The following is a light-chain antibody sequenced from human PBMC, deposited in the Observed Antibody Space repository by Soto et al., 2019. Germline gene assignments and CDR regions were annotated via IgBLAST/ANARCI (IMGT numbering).Light chain of an antibody. V-gene: IGKV3-20*01. Sequence: EIVLTQSPGTLSLSPGERATLSSRASQSVSSTFLAWYQQKPGQAPRLLVYGASSRATGIPDRFSGSGSGTDFTLTISRLEPEDFAVYYCQQYENSPWTFAQGPNVDIK. J-gene: IGKJ1*01. CDR2: GAS. CDR1: QSVSSTF. CDR3: QQYENSPWT.